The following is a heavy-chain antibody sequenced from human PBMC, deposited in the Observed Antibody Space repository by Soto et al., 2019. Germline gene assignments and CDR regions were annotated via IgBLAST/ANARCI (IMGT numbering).Heavy chain of an antibody. CDR1: GYTFTSYA. D-gene: IGHD2-21*01. J-gene: IGHJ6*02. CDR3: VSYCASDSAYYGMDV. Sequence: ASVKVSSKASGYTFTSYAMHWVRQAPGQRLEWMGWINAGNGNTKYSQKFQGRVTITRDTTASTAYMELSSLRSEDTAVYYCVSYCASDSAYYGMDVWGQGTTVTVSS. CDR2: INAGNGNT. V-gene: IGHV1-3*01.